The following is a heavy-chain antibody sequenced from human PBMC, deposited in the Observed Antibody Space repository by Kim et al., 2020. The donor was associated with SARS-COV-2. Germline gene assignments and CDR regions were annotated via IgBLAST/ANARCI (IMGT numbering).Heavy chain of an antibody. Sequence: GESLKISCAASGFTFSSYAMHWVRQAPGKGLEWVAVISYDGSNKYYADSVKGRFTISRDNSKNTLYLQMNSLRAEDTAVYYCARDQQDYDYVWGSYRYYY. V-gene: IGHV3-30*04. CDR2: ISYDGSNK. CDR1: GFTFSSYA. CDR3: ARDQQDYDYVWGSYRYYY. J-gene: IGHJ6*01. D-gene: IGHD3-16*02.